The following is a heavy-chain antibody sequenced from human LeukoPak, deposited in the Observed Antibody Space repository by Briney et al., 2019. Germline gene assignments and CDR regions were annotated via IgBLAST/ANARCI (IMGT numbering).Heavy chain of an antibody. CDR2: IYYSGTT. V-gene: IGHV4-31*03. D-gene: IGHD2-2*01. CDR3: ARGDCSRTSCSFDY. J-gene: IGHJ4*02. Sequence: PSQTLSLTFTFSVGSISIGGFCWSWIRRHPGKGLGWLGYIYYSGTTYYNPSLMSRVTISVDKSKNQFSLKLRSVTAAATALYYCARGDCSRTSCSFDYWGQGTLVTVSS. CDR1: VGSISIGGFC.